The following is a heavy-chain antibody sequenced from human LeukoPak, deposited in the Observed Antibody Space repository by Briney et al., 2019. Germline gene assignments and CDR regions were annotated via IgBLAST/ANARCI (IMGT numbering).Heavy chain of an antibody. CDR1: GFTVSSTY. CDR3: AREGPDTGGFHFDY. V-gene: IGHV3-53*01. D-gene: IGHD2-8*02. Sequence: GGSLRLSCAASGFTVSSTYMSWVRQAPGKGLEWVSVIYNGGSTYYADSVKGRFTISRDNSKNTVVLQMNSLRAEDTAVYYCAREGPDTGGFHFDYWGQGTLVTVSS. J-gene: IGHJ4*02. CDR2: IYNGGST.